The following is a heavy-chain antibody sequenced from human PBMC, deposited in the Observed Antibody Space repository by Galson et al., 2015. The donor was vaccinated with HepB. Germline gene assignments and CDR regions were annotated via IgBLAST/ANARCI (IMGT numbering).Heavy chain of an antibody. CDR1: GFTFSHAW. V-gene: IGHV3-15*01. CDR3: ARDNGYCSGGSCWRGGYYYYGMDV. Sequence: SLRLSCAASGFTFSHAWMSWVRQAPGKGLEWVGRIKSKTDGGTTDYAAPVKGRFTISRDDAKHTLYLQMNSLRAEDTAVYYCARDNGYCSGGSCWRGGYYYYGMDVWGQGTTVTVSS. J-gene: IGHJ6*02. D-gene: IGHD2-15*01. CDR2: IKSKTDGGTT.